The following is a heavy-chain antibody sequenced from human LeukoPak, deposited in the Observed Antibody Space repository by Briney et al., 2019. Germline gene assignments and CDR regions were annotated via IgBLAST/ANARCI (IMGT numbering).Heavy chain of an antibody. V-gene: IGHV4-34*01. Sequence: ETSETLSLTCAVYGGSFSGYYWSWIRQPPGKGLEWIGEINHSGSTNYNPSLKSRVTISVDTSKNQFSLKLSSVTAADTAVYYCATRDLGYCSSTSCPYDYYYGMDVWGQGTTVTVSS. D-gene: IGHD2-2*01. CDR2: INHSGST. J-gene: IGHJ6*02. CDR3: ATRDLGYCSSTSCPYDYYYGMDV. CDR1: GGSFSGYY.